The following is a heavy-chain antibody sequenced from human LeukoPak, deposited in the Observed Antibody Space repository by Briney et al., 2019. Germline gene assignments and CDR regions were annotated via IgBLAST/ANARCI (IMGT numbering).Heavy chain of an antibody. V-gene: IGHV3-7*05. D-gene: IGHD6-13*01. CDR3: VSWAESNDY. J-gene: IGHJ4*02. CDR1: GFSFSNFW. CDR2: IKEDGSEK. Sequence: GGSLRLSCAASGFSFSNFWMSWVRQAPGKGLEWVANIKEDGSEKYYVDSVKGRFTISRDNAKNSLYLQMNSLRAEDTAVYYCVSWAESNDYWGQGTLVTVSS.